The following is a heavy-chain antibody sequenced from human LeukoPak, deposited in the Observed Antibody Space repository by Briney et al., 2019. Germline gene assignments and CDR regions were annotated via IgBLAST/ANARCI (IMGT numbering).Heavy chain of an antibody. J-gene: IGHJ6*03. D-gene: IGHD3-3*01. CDR2: IYYSGST. Sequence: SETLSLTCTVSGGSISSHYWSWVRQPPGKGLEWIGYIYYSGSTNYNPSLKSRVTISVDTSKNQFSLKLSSVPAADTAVYYCAKGPYYDFWSGYYYYYMDVWGKGTTVTVSS. CDR1: GGSISSHY. V-gene: IGHV4-59*11. CDR3: AKGPYYDFWSGYYYYYMDV.